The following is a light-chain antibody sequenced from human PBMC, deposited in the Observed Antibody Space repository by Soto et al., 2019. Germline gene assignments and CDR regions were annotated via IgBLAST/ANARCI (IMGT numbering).Light chain of an antibody. Sequence: EVVLTQSPASLSLSPGERATLSCRASQSVASHLAWYQQKPGQAPRLLIYDATKRATGIPARFSGNGFGTYFTLTISSLEPDDVAAYYCQQYNSETTFGQGTQLDIK. CDR2: DAT. CDR1: QSVASH. CDR3: QQYNSETT. J-gene: IGKJ5*01. V-gene: IGKV3-11*01.